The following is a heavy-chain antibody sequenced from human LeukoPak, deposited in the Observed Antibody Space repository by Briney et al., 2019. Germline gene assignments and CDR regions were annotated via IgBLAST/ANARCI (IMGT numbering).Heavy chain of an antibody. D-gene: IGHD3-10*01. Sequence: GGSLRLSCAASGFTVSSNYMSWVRQAPEKGLEWVSVIYSGGSTYYADSVKGRFTISRDNSKSTLYIQMNSLRAEDTAVYYCARGPYGSGGSIFYYYYYYMDVWGKGTTVTVSS. V-gene: IGHV3-53*01. J-gene: IGHJ6*03. CDR2: IYSGGST. CDR3: ARGPYGSGGSIFYYYYYYMDV. CDR1: GFTVSSNY.